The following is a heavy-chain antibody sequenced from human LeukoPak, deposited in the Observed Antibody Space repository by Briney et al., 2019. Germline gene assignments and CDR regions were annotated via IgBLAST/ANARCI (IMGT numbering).Heavy chain of an antibody. CDR3: ARINYYDSSGYWAADY. CDR2: INRDGSST. J-gene: IGHJ4*02. V-gene: IGHV3-74*01. D-gene: IGHD3-22*01. Sequence: GGSLRLSCAASGFTFSGYWMHWLRQAPGKGLVWVSGINRDGSSTTYGDSVKGRFTISRDNAKNTLYLQANSLRAEDTAVYYCARINYYDSSGYWAADYWGQGTLVTVSS. CDR1: GFTFSGYW.